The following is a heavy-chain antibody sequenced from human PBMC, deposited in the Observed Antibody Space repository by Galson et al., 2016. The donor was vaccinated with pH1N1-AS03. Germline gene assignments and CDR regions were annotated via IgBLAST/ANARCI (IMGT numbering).Heavy chain of an antibody. CDR2: IKEDGSET. J-gene: IGHJ6*02. CDR1: GFTFSRYP. V-gene: IGHV3-7*03. Sequence: SLRLSCAASGFTFSRYPMAWVRQTPGKGLQWVATIKEDGSETNYVESVKGRFTISRDNDKRSTYLEMNNLTVEDTAVYYCERDGVFRSVMDVWGQGTTVTASS. CDR3: ERDGVFRSVMDV. D-gene: IGHD1-14*01.